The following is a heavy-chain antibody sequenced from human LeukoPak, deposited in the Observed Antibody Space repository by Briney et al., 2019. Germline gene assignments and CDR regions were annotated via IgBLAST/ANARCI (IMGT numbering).Heavy chain of an antibody. D-gene: IGHD4-23*01. CDR3: ARLSRTVGRDAFDI. CDR1: GGSISSYC. Sequence: SETLSLTCTVSGGSISSYCCSWIRQPPGKGLEWIGYIYYSGSTNYNPSLKSRVTISVDTSKNQFSLKLSSVTAADTAVYYCARLSRTVGRDAFDIWGQGTMVTVSS. V-gene: IGHV4-59*01. J-gene: IGHJ3*02. CDR2: IYYSGST.